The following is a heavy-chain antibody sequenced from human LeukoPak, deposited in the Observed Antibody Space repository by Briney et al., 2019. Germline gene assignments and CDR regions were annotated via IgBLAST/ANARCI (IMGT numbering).Heavy chain of an antibody. CDR1: GFTFISSA. CDR2: IVVGSGNT. V-gene: IGHV1-58*02. Sequence: ASVKVSCKASGFTFISSAMQWVRQARGQRLEWIGWIVVGSGNTNYAQKFQERVTITRDMSTSTAYMELSSLRSEDTAVYYCAAAGKTYYYDSSGYYNWGQGTLVTVSS. D-gene: IGHD3-22*01. J-gene: IGHJ4*02. CDR3: AAAGKTYYYDSSGYYN.